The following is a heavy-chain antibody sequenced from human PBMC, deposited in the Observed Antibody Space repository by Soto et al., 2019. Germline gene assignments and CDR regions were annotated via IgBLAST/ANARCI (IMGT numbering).Heavy chain of an antibody. CDR2: ISAYNGNT. V-gene: IGHV1-18*01. CDR1: GSTFPSYG. CDR3: ARDEAYKWNDGGWFDP. Sequence: QVKLVQSGAEVKKPGASVKVSCKASGSTFPSYGISWVRQAPGQGLEWMGWISAYNGNTKYAQKLQGRVTMTTDTSTSTAYMELRSLRSDDTAVYYCARDEAYKWNDGGWFDPWGQGTLVTVSS. J-gene: IGHJ5*02. D-gene: IGHD1-1*01.